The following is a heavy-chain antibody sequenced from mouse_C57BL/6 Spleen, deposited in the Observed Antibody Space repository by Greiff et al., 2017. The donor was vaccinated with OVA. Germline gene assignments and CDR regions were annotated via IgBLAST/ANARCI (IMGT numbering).Heavy chain of an antibody. CDR2: INPSNGGT. J-gene: IGHJ3*01. V-gene: IGHV1-53*01. Sequence: QVQLQQPGTELVKPGASVKLSCKASGYTFTSYWMHWVKQRPGQGLEWIGNINPSNGGTNYNEKFKSKATLTVDKSSSTAYMQLSSLTSEDSAFYYCARENYDGYYYPLAYWGQGTLVTVSA. CDR3: ARENYDGYYYPLAY. CDR1: GYTFTSYW. D-gene: IGHD2-3*01.